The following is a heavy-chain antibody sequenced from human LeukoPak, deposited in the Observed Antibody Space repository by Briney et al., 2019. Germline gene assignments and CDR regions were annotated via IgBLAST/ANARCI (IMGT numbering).Heavy chain of an antibody. Sequence: ASVKVSCKASGYTFTSHDINWVRQAPGQGLEWMGWITAYNGNTNYAQNLQGRVTMTTDTSTNTAYMDLRSLRSDDTAVYYCARDLSEVRRGHYWGQGTLVTVSS. J-gene: IGHJ4*02. CDR3: ARDLSEVRRGHY. CDR2: ITAYNGNT. CDR1: GYTFTSHD. V-gene: IGHV1-18*01.